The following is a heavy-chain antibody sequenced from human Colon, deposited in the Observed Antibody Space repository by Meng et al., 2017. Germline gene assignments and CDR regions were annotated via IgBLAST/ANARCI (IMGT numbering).Heavy chain of an antibody. J-gene: IGHJ4*02. Sequence: GQLKEWGAGLFKPAATLSLTCAVYGGSFSGYYWSWIRQPPGKGLEWIGEINHSGSTNYNPSLKSRVTFSLDKSRNQLSLTLTSVTAADTAVYYCARNGFYSLGYWGPGALVTVSS. CDR2: INHSGST. CDR3: ARNGFYSLGY. V-gene: IGHV4-34*01. D-gene: IGHD3-22*01. CDR1: GGSFSGYY.